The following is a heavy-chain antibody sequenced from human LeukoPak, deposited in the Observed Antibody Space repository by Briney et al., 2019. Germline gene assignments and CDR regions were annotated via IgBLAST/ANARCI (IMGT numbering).Heavy chain of an antibody. Sequence: GGSLRLSCAASGFTFDDYAMHWVRQAPGKGLVWVSRINSDGSSTSYADSVKGRFTISRDNAKNSLYLQMNSLRAEDTAVYYCGRDNTIFGVAHINHWGQGTLVTVSS. CDR2: INSDGSST. J-gene: IGHJ5*02. V-gene: IGHV3-74*01. D-gene: IGHD3-3*01. CDR3: GRDNTIFGVAHINH. CDR1: GFTFDDYA.